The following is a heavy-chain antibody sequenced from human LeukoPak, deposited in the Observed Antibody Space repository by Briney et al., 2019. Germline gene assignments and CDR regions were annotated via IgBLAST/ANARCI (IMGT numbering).Heavy chain of an antibody. CDR1: GFTFSAYF. CDR3: AELGITMIGGV. Sequence: GGSLRLSCTASGFTFSAYFMNWLRQAPGKGLEWVSYISSSGSTIYYADSVKGRFTISRDNAKNSLYLQMNSLRAEDTAVYYCAELGITMIGGVWGKGTTVTISS. CDR2: ISSSGSTI. D-gene: IGHD3-10*02. V-gene: IGHV3-48*04. J-gene: IGHJ6*04.